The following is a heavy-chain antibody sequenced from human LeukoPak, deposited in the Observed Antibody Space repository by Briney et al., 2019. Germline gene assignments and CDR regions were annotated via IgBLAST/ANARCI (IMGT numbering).Heavy chain of an antibody. J-gene: IGHJ3*02. CDR1: GFTFDDYA. CDR2: ISWNSGSI. CDR3: AKMGSGSSYAFDI. D-gene: IGHD1-26*01. V-gene: IGHV3-9*01. Sequence: GGSLRLSCAASGFTFDDYAMHWVRQAPGKGLEWVSGISWNSGSIGYADSVKGRFTISRDNAKNSLYLQMNSLRAEDTALYYCAKMGSGSSYAFDIWGQGTMVTVSS.